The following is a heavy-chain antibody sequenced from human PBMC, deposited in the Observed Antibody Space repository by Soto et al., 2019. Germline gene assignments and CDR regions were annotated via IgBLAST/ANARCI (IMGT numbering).Heavy chain of an antibody. D-gene: IGHD3-3*01. J-gene: IGHJ4*02. Sequence: QVQLVQSGAEVKKPGSSVKVSCKASGGIFSTYAISWVRQAPGQGLEWMGGIIPMFGTANYAQKFQRRVTITADKSTTTVHMQLSSLRSDDTAVYYCARGYYDFWSGYYKGGYYFDYWGQGTLVTVSS. CDR1: GGIFSTYA. CDR2: IIPMFGTA. V-gene: IGHV1-69*06. CDR3: ARGYYDFWSGYYKGGYYFDY.